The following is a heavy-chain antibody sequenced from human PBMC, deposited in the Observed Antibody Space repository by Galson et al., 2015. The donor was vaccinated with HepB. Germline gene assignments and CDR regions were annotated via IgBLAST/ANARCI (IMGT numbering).Heavy chain of an antibody. D-gene: IGHD3-3*01. Sequence: SVKVSCKASGYTFTSYDINWVRQAPGQGLEWMGWMNANSGNTGYAQKLQGRVTMTRNTSISTAYMELRSLRSDDTAVYYCARALAVMLKLELLPLYYFDYWGQGTLVTVSS. CDR3: ARALAVMLKLELLPLYYFDY. J-gene: IGHJ4*02. CDR2: MNANSGNT. CDR1: GYTFTSYD. V-gene: IGHV1-8*02.